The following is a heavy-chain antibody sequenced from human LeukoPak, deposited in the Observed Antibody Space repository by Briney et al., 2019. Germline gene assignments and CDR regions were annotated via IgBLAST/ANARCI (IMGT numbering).Heavy chain of an antibody. Sequence: GGSLRLSCAASGFTFSSYSMNWVRQAPGKGLEWVSSISSSSSYIYYADSVKGRFTISRDNAKNSLYLQMNSLRAEDTAVYYCARGVSPGGYYYYGMDVWGQGTTVTVSS. V-gene: IGHV3-21*01. D-gene: IGHD1-14*01. CDR3: ARGVSPGGYYYYGMDV. J-gene: IGHJ6*02. CDR1: GFTFSSYS. CDR2: ISSSSSYI.